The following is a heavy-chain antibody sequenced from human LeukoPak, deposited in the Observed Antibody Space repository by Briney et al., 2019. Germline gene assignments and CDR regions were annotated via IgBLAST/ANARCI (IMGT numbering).Heavy chain of an antibody. D-gene: IGHD3-10*01. J-gene: IGHJ4*02. V-gene: IGHV4-34*01. CDR1: GGSFSGYY. CDR2: INHSGST. Sequence: PSETLSLTCAVYGGSFSGYYWSWIRQPPGKGLEWIGEINHSGSTNYNPSLKSRVTISVDTSKNQFSLKLSSVTAADTAVYYCARRRLLWFGELPDFDYWGQGTLATVSS. CDR3: ARRRLLWFGELPDFDY.